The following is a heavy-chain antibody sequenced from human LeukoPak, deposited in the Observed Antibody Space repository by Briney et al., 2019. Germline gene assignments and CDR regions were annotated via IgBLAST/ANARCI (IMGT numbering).Heavy chain of an antibody. Sequence: GASVKVSCKASGYTFTSSGISWVGQAPGQGLEWMGWISAYNGNTNYAQKLQGRVTMTTDTSTSTAYMELRSLRSDDTAVYYCARDSHIVATYGYLIDYWGQGTLVTVSS. CDR1: GYTFTSSG. CDR2: ISAYNGNT. CDR3: ARDSHIVATYGYLIDY. J-gene: IGHJ4*02. D-gene: IGHD5-12*01. V-gene: IGHV1-18*01.